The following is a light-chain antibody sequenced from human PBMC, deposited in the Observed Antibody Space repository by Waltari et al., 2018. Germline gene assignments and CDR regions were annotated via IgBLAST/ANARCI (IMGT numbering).Light chain of an antibody. CDR3: RSFDSSLGGSV. J-gene: IGLJ1*01. Sequence: QSVLTQPPSVSGAPGQRVTISCTGNSSNFGAGYDVHWYQHLPGRAPKLLIKENRKRPSGVPDRFSGSKSGTSASLAITGLQAEDEADYYCRSFDSSLGGSVFGTGTKVSVL. CDR1: SSNFGAGYD. V-gene: IGLV1-40*01. CDR2: ENR.